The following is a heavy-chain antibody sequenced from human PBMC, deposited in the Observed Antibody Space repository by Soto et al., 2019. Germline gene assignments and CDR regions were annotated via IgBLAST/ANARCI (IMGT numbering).Heavy chain of an antibody. D-gene: IGHD6-13*01. CDR3: ARPGGSGWFYFDS. CDR2: ISQSGYF. V-gene: IGHV4-59*08. CDR1: GGSMSGYY. J-gene: IGHJ4*02. Sequence: SETLSLTCTASGGSMSGYYWSWIRQSPGRGLEWIGYISQSGYFSYNPSLKSRVTLSVDTSKNQVSLSLISVTAADTAVYYCARPGGSGWFYFDSWGQGSQVTVSS.